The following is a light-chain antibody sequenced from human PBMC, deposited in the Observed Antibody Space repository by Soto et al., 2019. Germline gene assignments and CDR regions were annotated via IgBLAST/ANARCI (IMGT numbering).Light chain of an antibody. CDR3: QSYDSSLTGFVV. V-gene: IGLV1-40*01. Sequence: QSVLTQPPSVSGALGQSVTISCTGSSSNIGAGYDVHWYQRLPGTAPKLLIYGHINRPSGVPDRFSGSKSGTSASLAITDLQAEDEGDYYCQSYDSSLTGFVVFGGGTKLTVL. CDR2: GHI. J-gene: IGLJ2*01. CDR1: SSNIGAGYD.